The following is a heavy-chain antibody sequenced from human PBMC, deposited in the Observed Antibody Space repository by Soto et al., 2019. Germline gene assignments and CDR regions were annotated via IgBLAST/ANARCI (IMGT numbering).Heavy chain of an antibody. CDR3: AKEYGSTWIDH. CDR2: MSYDGTKQ. D-gene: IGHD6-13*01. Sequence: GGSLRLSCAASGFTFSTYGMHWVRQAPGKGLEWVAAMSYDGTKQYYVDSVKGRFTISRDNSRNTLFLQLNSLRDEDTAVYYCAKEYGSTWIDHWGQGTPVTV. V-gene: IGHV3-30*18. CDR1: GFTFSTYG. J-gene: IGHJ4*02.